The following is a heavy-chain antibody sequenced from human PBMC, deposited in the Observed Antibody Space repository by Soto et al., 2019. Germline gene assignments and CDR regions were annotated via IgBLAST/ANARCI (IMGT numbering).Heavy chain of an antibody. CDR1: GFTFSGYW. D-gene: IGHD6-13*01. CDR3: AAWPRSSWFDY. CDR2: IKQDGSEK. J-gene: IGHJ4*02. Sequence: GGSLRLSCAASGFTFSGYWMSWVRQAPGKGLEWVANIKQDGSEKSYVDSVKGRFTISRDNVKNSLYLQMNNLRAEDTAVYYCAAWPRSSWFDYWGQGTLVTVSS. V-gene: IGHV3-7*05.